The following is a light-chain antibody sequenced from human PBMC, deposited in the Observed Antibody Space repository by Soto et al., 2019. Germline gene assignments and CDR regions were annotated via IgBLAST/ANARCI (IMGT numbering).Light chain of an antibody. CDR3: QQYTNTNNPWM. V-gene: IGKV1-5*03. J-gene: IGKJ1*01. CDR2: KAS. CDR1: QSISSW. Sequence: DIQMTQSPSTLSASVGDRVTITCRASQSISSWVAWYQQKPGKAPKLLIYKASSLESCVASRFSGSGSGTEFTLIISGLQPDDSATYYCQQYTNTNNPWMFGQGTKVDIK.